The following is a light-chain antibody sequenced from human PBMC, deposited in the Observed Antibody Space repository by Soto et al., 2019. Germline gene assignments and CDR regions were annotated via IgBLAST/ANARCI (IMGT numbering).Light chain of an antibody. CDR2: GAS. J-gene: IGKJ1*01. V-gene: IGKV3-20*01. CDR1: QSVGSSY. Sequence: EIVLTQSPGTLSLSPGERATLSCRACQSVGSSYLAWYQQKPGQAPRLLIYGASSRATGIPDRFSGSGSGTDFTLTISRLEPEDFAVYYCQQYGSSPTWTFGQGTKVEI. CDR3: QQYGSSPTWT.